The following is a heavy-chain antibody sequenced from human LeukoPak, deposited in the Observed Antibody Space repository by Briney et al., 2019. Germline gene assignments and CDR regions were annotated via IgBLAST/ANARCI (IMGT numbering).Heavy chain of an antibody. D-gene: IGHD3-10*01. V-gene: IGHV4-61*02. CDR1: GGSISSGSYY. J-gene: IGHJ6*04. CDR2: IYTSGST. CDR3: ARGITPNYYGSGMDV. Sequence: SSETLSLTCTVSGGSISSGSYYWSWIRQPAGKGLEWIGRIYTSGSTNYNPSLKSRVTISVDTSKNQFSLKLSSVTAADTAVYYCARGITPNYYGSGMDVWGKGTTVTLSS.